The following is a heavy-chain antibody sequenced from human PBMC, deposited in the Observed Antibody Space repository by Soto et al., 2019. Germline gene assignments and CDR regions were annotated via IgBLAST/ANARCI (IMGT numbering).Heavy chain of an antibody. CDR3: AKGYSITIFGVSPNYYYMDV. D-gene: IGHD3-3*01. V-gene: IGHV3-30*18. CDR2: ISYDGSNK. J-gene: IGHJ6*03. CDR1: GFTFSSYG. Sequence: GGSLRLSCAASGFTFSSYGMHWVRQAPGKGLEWVAVISYDGSNKYYADSVKGRFTISRDNSKNTLYLQMNSLRAEDTAVYYCAKGYSITIFGVSPNYYYMDVWGKGTTVTVSS.